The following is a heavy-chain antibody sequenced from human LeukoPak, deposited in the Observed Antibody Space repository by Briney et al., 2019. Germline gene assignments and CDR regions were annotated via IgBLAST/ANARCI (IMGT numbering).Heavy chain of an antibody. V-gene: IGHV4-34*01. CDR2: INHSGST. D-gene: IGHD5-12*01. J-gene: IGHJ3*02. Sequence: SETLSLTCAVYGGSFSGYYWSWIRQPPGKGLEWIGEINHSGSTNYNPSLKSRVTISVDTSKNQFSLKLSSVTAADTAVYYCARGGSPRVARLRRASDIWGQGTMVTVSS. CDR1: GGSFSGYY. CDR3: ARGGSPRVARLRRASDI.